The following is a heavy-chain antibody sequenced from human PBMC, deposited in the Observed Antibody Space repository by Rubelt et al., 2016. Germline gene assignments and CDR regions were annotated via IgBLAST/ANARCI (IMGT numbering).Heavy chain of an antibody. J-gene: IGHJ4*02. CDR2: IRSKAYGGTT. CDR3: TRDYYDFWSGYYITPGY. D-gene: IGHD3-3*01. CDR1: GFTFSSYW. V-gene: IGHV3-49*04. Sequence: EVQLVESGGGLVQPGGSLRLSCAASGFTFSSYWMSWVRQAPGKGLEWVGFIRSKAYGGTTEYDASVKGRLTISRDDSKSIAYLQMNSLKTEDTAVYYCTRDYYDFWSGYYITPGYWGQGTLVTVSS.